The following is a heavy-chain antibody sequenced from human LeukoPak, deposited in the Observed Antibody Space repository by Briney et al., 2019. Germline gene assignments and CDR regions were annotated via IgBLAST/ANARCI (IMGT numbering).Heavy chain of an antibody. J-gene: IGHJ4*02. Sequence: SETLSLTCTVSGGSISSSSYYWGWVRQPPGKGLEWIASGDYSGGTYYNPSLESRVAISADVSKNQFSLKLTSVTGADTAVYYCAGERGEEYSSGWYKRNYFDNWGQGIRVTVSS. D-gene: IGHD6-19*01. CDR2: GDYSGGT. CDR3: AGERGEEYSSGWYKRNYFDN. V-gene: IGHV4-39*07. CDR1: GGSISSSSYY.